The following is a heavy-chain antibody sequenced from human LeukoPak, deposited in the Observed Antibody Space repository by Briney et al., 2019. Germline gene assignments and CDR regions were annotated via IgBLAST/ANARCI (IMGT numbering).Heavy chain of an antibody. D-gene: IGHD3-16*02. J-gene: IGHJ4*02. V-gene: IGHV4-39*07. CDR2: IYYSGST. CDR1: GGSISSSSYY. CDR3: ASSFYDYVWGSYRYPGYPSY. Sequence: SETLSLTCTVSGGSISSSSYYWGWIRQPPGKGLEWIGSIYYSGSTYYNPSLKSRVTISVDTSKNQFSLKLSSVTAADTAVYYCASSFYDYVWGSYRYPGYPSYWGQGTLVTVSS.